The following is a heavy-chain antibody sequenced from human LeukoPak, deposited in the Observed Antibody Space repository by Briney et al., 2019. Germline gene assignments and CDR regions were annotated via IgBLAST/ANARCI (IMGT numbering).Heavy chain of an antibody. D-gene: IGHD2-2*01. J-gene: IGHJ4*02. CDR1: GFTFSDYY. CDR2: ISSSSYT. Sequence: GGSLRLSCAASGFTFSDYYMSWIRQAPGKGLEWVSYISSSSYTNYADSVKGRFTISRDNAKNSLYLQMNSLRAEDTAVYYCARDHSCSSTSCSPTGDYWGQGTLVTVSS. V-gene: IGHV3-11*05. CDR3: ARDHSCSSTSCSPTGDY.